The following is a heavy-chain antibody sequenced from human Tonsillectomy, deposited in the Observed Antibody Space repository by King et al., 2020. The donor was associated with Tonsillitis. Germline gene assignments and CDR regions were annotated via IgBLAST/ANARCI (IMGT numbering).Heavy chain of an antibody. Sequence: EVQLVESGGGLVQPGGSLRLSCAASGFTFNTYEMNWVRQAPGKGLEWISYISGSGGTIYYADSVKGRFTISRDNAKNSLFLQMNSLRAEDTAVYYCARDPYGGVSYFDYWGQGTLVTVSS. J-gene: IGHJ4*02. CDR1: GFTFNTYE. D-gene: IGHD4-23*01. V-gene: IGHV3-48*03. CDR2: ISGSGGTI. CDR3: ARDPYGGVSYFDY.